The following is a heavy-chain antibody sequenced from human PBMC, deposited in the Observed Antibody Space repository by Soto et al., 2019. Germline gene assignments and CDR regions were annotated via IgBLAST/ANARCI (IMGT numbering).Heavy chain of an antibody. Sequence: QVHLQESGPGLVKPSETLSLTCTVSGGSISTSYWSWIRQPPGKRLEWIGFIDYSGSTNSNPSLKSRVTLAVDTSKNQFSLKLRSLTAADTAVYYCARDVGKWLVVGGFDPWGQGTLVTVSS. D-gene: IGHD6-19*01. CDR3: ARDVGKWLVVGGFDP. V-gene: IGHV4-59*01. CDR2: IDYSGST. J-gene: IGHJ5*02. CDR1: GGSISTSY.